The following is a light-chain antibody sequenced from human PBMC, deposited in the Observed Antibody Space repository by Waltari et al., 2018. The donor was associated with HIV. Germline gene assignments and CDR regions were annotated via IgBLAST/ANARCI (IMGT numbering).Light chain of an antibody. Sequence: HLVLTQSPSASASLGASVRLTCTLSSGHSSYAIAWPQQQPETGPRFLMKLNSDGSHNKGDGVPDRFSGSSSGADRYLTITSLQSDDEADYYCQTWGTGIQVFGGGTKLTVL. V-gene: IGLV4-69*01. CDR2: LNSDGSH. J-gene: IGLJ3*02. CDR3: QTWGTGIQV. CDR1: SGHSSYA.